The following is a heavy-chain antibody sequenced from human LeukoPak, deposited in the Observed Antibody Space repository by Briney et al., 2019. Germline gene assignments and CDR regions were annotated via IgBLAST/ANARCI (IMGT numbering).Heavy chain of an antibody. CDR3: ATGRGMATIIYYFDY. J-gene: IGHJ4*02. CDR2: IIPISGTA. V-gene: IGHV1-69*05. CDR1: GGTFSSYA. Sequence: SVKVSCKASGGTFSSYAISWVRQAPGQGLEWMGGIIPISGTANYAQKFQGRVTITTDESTSTAYMELSSLRSEDTAVYYCATGRGMATIIYYFDYWGQGTLVTVSS. D-gene: IGHD5-24*01.